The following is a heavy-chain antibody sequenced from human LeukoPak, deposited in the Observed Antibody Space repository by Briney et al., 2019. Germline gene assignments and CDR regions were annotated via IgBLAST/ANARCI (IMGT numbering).Heavy chain of an antibody. V-gene: IGHV4-59*08. D-gene: IGHD1-1*01. J-gene: IGHJ4*02. CDR3: ARINWNYFDY. CDR1: GGSISSYY. Sequence: SETLSLTCTVSGGSISSYYWSWVRQPPGKALEWIGYIYYSGNTNYNPSLKSRLTMSADRSRNQFSLNLNSVTAADTAVYYCARINWNYFDYWGQGILVTVSS. CDR2: IYYSGNT.